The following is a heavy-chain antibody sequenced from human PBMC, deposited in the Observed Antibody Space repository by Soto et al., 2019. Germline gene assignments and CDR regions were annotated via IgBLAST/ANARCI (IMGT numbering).Heavy chain of an antibody. CDR1: GFTFSSYA. Sequence: HPGGSLRLSCAASGFTFSSYAMSWVRQAPGKGLEWVSAISGSGGTTYYADSVKGRFTFSRDNSKNTLYLQMNSLRAEDTAVYYCARRIVATETFDYWGQGTLVTVSS. CDR2: ISGSGGTT. D-gene: IGHD5-12*01. CDR3: ARRIVATETFDY. V-gene: IGHV3-23*01. J-gene: IGHJ4*02.